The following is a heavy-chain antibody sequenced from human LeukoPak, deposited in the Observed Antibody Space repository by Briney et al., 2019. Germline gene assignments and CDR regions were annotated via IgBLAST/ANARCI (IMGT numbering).Heavy chain of an antibody. V-gene: IGHV1-69*13. CDR3: ARAGKVDYSNYRIDY. D-gene: IGHD4-11*01. J-gene: IGHJ4*02. Sequence: SVKVSCKASGGTFSSYAISWVRQAPGQGLDWMGGIIPIFGTANYAQKFQGRVAITADESTSTAYMELSSLRSEDTALYYCARAGKVDYSNYRIDYWGQGTLVTVSS. CDR2: IIPIFGTA. CDR1: GGTFSSYA.